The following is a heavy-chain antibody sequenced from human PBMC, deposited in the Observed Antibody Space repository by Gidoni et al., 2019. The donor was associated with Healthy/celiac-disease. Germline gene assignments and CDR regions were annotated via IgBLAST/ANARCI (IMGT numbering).Heavy chain of an antibody. CDR1: GFTFSSYG. CDR2: IWYDGSNK. D-gene: IGHD3-10*01. CDR3: ARAYYYGSGSQHYYFDY. V-gene: IGHV3-33*01. J-gene: IGHJ4*02. Sequence: QVQLVESGGGVVQPGRSLRLSCAASGFTFSSYGMHWVRQAPGKGLEWVAVIWYDGSNKYYADSVKGRFTISRDNSKNTLYLQMNSLRAEDTAVYYCARAYYYGSGSQHYYFDYWGQGTLVTVSS.